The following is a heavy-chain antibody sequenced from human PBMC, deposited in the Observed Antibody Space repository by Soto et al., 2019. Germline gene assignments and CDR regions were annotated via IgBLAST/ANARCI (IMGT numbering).Heavy chain of an antibody. Sequence: GASVKVSCKASGGTFSSYAISWVRQAPGQGLEWMGGIIPIFGTANYAQKFQGRVTITADESTSTAYMELSSLRSEDTAVYYCARVAEYYDFWSGRREYYFDYWGQGTLVTVSS. CDR3: ARVAEYYDFWSGRREYYFDY. J-gene: IGHJ4*02. CDR1: GGTFSSYA. D-gene: IGHD3-3*01. V-gene: IGHV1-69*13. CDR2: IIPIFGTA.